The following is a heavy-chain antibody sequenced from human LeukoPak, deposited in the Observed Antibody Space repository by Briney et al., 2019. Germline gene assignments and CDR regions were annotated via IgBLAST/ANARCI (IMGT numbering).Heavy chain of an antibody. CDR2: VSGSGGST. Sequence: GGSLRLSCKASGFTFSSYGMSWVRQAPGKGLEWVSTVSGSGGSTYYADSVKGRFTISRDNSKNTLYLQMNSLRAEDTAVYYCAREGRDYGGNSGGWFDPWGQGTLVTVSS. D-gene: IGHD4-23*01. J-gene: IGHJ5*02. CDR3: AREGRDYGGNSGGWFDP. V-gene: IGHV3-23*01. CDR1: GFTFSSYG.